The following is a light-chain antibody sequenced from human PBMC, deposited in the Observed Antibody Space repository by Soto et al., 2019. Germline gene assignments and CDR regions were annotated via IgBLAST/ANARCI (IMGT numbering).Light chain of an antibody. CDR3: QQRDDVYT. Sequence: EIVLTQSPATLSLSPGERATLSCRASQFVTNNVAWYQQKPGQAPRLLISDGSNRARGIPARFVGSGSGTDFALTFNGLPPENFAVYFCQQRDDVYTFGQGTKLQI. J-gene: IGKJ2*01. V-gene: IGKV3-11*01. CDR2: DGS. CDR1: QFVTNN.